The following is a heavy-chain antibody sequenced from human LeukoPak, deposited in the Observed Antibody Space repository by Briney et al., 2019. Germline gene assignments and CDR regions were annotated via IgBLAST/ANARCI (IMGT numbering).Heavy chain of an antibody. D-gene: IGHD3-9*01. CDR1: GGSFSGCY. CDR2: INHSGST. J-gene: IGHJ4*02. V-gene: IGHV4-34*01. CDR3: ARDGYFDWLSPQKYFDY. Sequence: PSETLSLTCAVYGGSFSGCYWSWIRQPPGKGLEWIGEINHSGSTNYNPSLKSRVTISVDTSKNQFSLKLSSVTAADTAVYYCARDGYFDWLSPQKYFDYWGQGTLVTVSS.